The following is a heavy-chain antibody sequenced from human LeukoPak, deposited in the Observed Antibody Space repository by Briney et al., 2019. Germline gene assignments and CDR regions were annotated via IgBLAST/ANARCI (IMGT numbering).Heavy chain of an antibody. CDR3: GRYCTSTNCDAQNSYYGMDV. J-gene: IGHJ6*02. CDR2: ISGSGGST. CDR1: GFTFSSYA. V-gene: IGHV3-23*01. D-gene: IGHD2-2*01. Sequence: PGGSLRLSCAASGFTFSSYAMSWVRQAPGKGLEWVSAISGSGGSTYYADSVKGRFTISRDNSKNTVFLQMNSLRAEDTAVYYCGRYCTSTNCDAQNSYYGMDVWGQGTTVTVSS.